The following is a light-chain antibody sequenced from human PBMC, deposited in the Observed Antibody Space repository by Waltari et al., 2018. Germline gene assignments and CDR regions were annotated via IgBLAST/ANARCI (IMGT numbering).Light chain of an antibody. CDR1: TSNIGNNP. CDR2: NDN. V-gene: IGLV1-44*01. Sequence: QSVLTQPPSASGTPGQRVTISCSGSTSNIGNNPVNWYQQLPGTAPKVLIYNDNERPWGVPDRFSGSKSGPSASLAISGLQSDDEADYYCASWDDSLNVWVFGGGTKVTVL. CDR3: ASWDDSLNVWV. J-gene: IGLJ3*02.